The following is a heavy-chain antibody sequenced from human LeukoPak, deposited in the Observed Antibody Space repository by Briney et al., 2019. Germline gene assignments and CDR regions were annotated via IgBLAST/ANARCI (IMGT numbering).Heavy chain of an antibody. Sequence: GASVTVSCKASGYTFTNYYMHWVRQAPGQGLEWMAIINPSGDTTSFAQRFQGRVTMTRDTSTGTVYMELSSLRSEDTAVYYCAREVAGTTYLPDAFDIWGQGTMVTVSS. CDR1: GYTFTNYY. D-gene: IGHD1-7*01. J-gene: IGHJ3*02. CDR3: AREVAGTTYLPDAFDI. V-gene: IGHV1-46*01. CDR2: INPSGDTT.